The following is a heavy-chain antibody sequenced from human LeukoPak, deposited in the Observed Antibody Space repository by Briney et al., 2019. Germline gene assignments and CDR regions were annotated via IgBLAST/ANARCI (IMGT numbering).Heavy chain of an antibody. CDR2: INPNSGGT. Sequence: ASVKVSCKASGYIFTDYYMHWVRQAPGQELGWMGRINPNSGGTNYAQKFQGRVTMTRDTSISTAYTELSSLRSEDTAVYYCARDVLEMAIHRIDYWGQGTLVTVSS. CDR3: ARDVLEMAIHRIDY. V-gene: IGHV1/OR15-1*02. CDR1: GYIFTDYY. D-gene: IGHD5-24*01. J-gene: IGHJ4*02.